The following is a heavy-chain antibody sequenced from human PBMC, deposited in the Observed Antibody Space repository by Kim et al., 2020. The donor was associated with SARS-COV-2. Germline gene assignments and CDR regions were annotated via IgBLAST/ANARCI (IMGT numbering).Heavy chain of an antibody. D-gene: IGHD3-3*01. CDR2: IYHSGST. V-gene: IGHV4-4*02. J-gene: IGHJ4*01. Sequence: SETLSLTCAVSGVSISTGNWWTWVRHSPGKGLEWIGQIYHSGSTNYNPSLKSRVTMSVDKSKNQFSLKLTSVTAADTAVYFCARDWRGNSCSAGPTFDY. CDR1: GVSISTGNW. CDR3: ARDWRGNSCSAGPTFDY.